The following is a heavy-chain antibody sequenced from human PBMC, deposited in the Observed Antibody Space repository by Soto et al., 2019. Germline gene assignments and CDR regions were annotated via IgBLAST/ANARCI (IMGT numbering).Heavy chain of an antibody. D-gene: IGHD6-6*01. V-gene: IGHV4-59*01. CDR3: ARLRAFEYSSSTGRLEYYFDY. CDR2: IYYSGST. CDR1: GGSISSYY. Sequence: QVQLQESGPGLVKPSETLSLTCTVSGGSISSYYWSWIRQPPGKGLEWIGYIYYSGSTNYNPSLKRRVTISVDTSKNQFSLKLSSVTAADTAVYYCARLRAFEYSSSTGRLEYYFDYWGQGTLVTVSS. J-gene: IGHJ4*02.